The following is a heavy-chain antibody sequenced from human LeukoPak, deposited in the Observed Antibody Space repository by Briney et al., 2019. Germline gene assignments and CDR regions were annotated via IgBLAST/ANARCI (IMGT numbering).Heavy chain of an antibody. CDR3: ARSDSIAAAGSLDY. D-gene: IGHD6-13*01. CDR2: IYHSGST. J-gene: IGHJ4*02. Sequence: PSETLSLTCTVSGYSISSGYYWGWTRQPPGKGLEWIGSIYHSGSTYYNPSLKSRVTISVDTSKNQFSLKLSSVTAADTAVYYCARSDSIAAAGSLDYWGQGTLVTVSS. CDR1: GYSISSGYY. V-gene: IGHV4-38-2*02.